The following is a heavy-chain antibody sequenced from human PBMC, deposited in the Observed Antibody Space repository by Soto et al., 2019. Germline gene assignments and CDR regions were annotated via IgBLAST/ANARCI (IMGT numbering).Heavy chain of an antibody. Sequence: ASVKVSCKTSGFTFSSSAVHWVRQARGHRLQWIGWIDVGSANANYAQMLQERVTISRDMSTSTAYMELSSLRPADTAVYYCAREMNFYDTSGDSYFDSWGQGTLVTVSS. J-gene: IGHJ4*02. CDR3: AREMNFYDTSGDSYFDS. D-gene: IGHD3-22*01. V-gene: IGHV1-58*01. CDR1: GFTFSSSA. CDR2: IDVGSANA.